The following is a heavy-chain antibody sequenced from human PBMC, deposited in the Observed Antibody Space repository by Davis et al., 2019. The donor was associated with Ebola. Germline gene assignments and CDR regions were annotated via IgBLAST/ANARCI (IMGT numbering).Heavy chain of an antibody. Sequence: GESLKISCAASGFTFSSNWMLWVRQAPGKGLVWVSRIYTDGSITTYADSVKGRFTISRDNTKNSLYLQMNSLRAEDTAVYYCARGWSYPGCWGQGTTVTVSS. CDR2: IYTDGSIT. CDR1: GFTFSSNW. CDR3: ARGWSYPGC. V-gene: IGHV3-74*01. D-gene: IGHD1-26*01. J-gene: IGHJ6*02.